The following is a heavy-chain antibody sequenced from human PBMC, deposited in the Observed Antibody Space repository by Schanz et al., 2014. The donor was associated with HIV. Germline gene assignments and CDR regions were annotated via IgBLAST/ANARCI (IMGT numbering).Heavy chain of an antibody. CDR3: ARVPPSDSSGYYPFDY. CDR1: GGSFSAYY. D-gene: IGHD3-22*01. V-gene: IGHV4-34*01. J-gene: IGHJ4*02. Sequence: QVQLHQWGAGLLKPSETLSLTCAVYGGSFSAYYWSWIRQHPAKGLEWIGYMYYSGSTYYNPSLQSRVTISVDTSKNQFSLKLSSVTAADTAVYYCARVPPSDSSGYYPFDYWGQGTLVTVSS. CDR2: MYYSGST.